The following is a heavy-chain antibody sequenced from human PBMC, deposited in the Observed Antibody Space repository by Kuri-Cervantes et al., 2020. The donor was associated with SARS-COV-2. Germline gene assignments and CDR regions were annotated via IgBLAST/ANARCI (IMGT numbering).Heavy chain of an antibody. CDR3: ERDREGSGSYYTLNYYYYGMDV. Sequence: ASVKVSCKASGYTFTSYAMNWVRQAPGQGLEWMGWINTNTGNPTYAQGFTGRFVFSLVTSVSTAYLQISSLKAEETAVYYCERDREGSGSYYTLNYYYYGMDVWGQGTTVTVSS. V-gene: IGHV7-4-1*02. CDR2: INTNTGNP. CDR1: GYTFTSYA. J-gene: IGHJ6*02. D-gene: IGHD3-10*01.